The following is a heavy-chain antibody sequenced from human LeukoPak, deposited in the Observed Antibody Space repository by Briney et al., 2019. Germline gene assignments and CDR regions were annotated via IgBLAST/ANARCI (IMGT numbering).Heavy chain of an antibody. Sequence: PGGSLRLSCAASGFTFSTFAMNWVRQAPGRGLEWVSAISDSAGTTYYADSVKGRFTISRDNSKSTLYLQMNRLRTEDTAVYYCARAPQTQSYAFDIWGQGTIVTVSS. CDR2: ISDSAGTT. V-gene: IGHV3-23*01. CDR3: ARAPQTQSYAFDI. CDR1: GFTFSTFA. D-gene: IGHD6-19*01. J-gene: IGHJ3*02.